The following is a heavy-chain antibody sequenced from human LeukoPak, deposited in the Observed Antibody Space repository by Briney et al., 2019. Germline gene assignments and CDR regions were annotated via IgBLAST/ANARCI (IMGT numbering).Heavy chain of an antibody. CDR3: TKDQQDTGFDS. D-gene: IGHD1/OR15-1a*01. Sequence: PGGSLRLSCAASGFTFHDFAMHWVRQAPGKGLEWLSFITGDGSATYYADSVKGRFTIFRDNSRKSLYLQMKSLRTEDTAFYYCTKDQQDTGFDSWGQGTLVTVSS. CDR2: ITGDGSAT. J-gene: IGHJ4*02. V-gene: IGHV3-43*02. CDR1: GFTFHDFA.